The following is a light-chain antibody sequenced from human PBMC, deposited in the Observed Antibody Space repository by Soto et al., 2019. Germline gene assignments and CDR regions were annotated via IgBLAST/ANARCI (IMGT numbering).Light chain of an antibody. CDR1: QPLSSM. V-gene: IGKV3-11*01. CDR3: QQRSGWPLT. J-gene: IGKJ4*01. Sequence: DSVLTQSPATLSLSPGERATLSCRASQPLSSMLAWYQQKPGQAPRLLIYDASKKAPGIPGRFSGSGSATDFTLTISSLEPEDFAVYYCQQRSGWPLTFGGGTKVDIK. CDR2: DAS.